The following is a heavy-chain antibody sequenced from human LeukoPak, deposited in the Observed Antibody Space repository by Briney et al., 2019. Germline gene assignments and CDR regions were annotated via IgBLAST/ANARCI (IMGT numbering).Heavy chain of an antibody. CDR1: GFTFSDTSSNYY. Sequence: GGSLRLSCAASGFTFSDTSSNYYMSWIRQAPGKGLEWVSAISGSGGSTYYADSVKGRFTISRDNSKNTLYLQMNSLRAEDTAVYYCAKGSPADYWGQGTLVTVSS. CDR2: ISGSGGST. CDR3: AKGSPADY. V-gene: IGHV3-23*01. J-gene: IGHJ4*02. D-gene: IGHD2-2*01.